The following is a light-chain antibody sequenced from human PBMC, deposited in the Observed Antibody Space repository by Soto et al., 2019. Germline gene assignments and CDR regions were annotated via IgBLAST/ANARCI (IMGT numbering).Light chain of an antibody. CDR3: CSYADSTTYV. CDR1: SSDVGSYNL. V-gene: IGLV2-23*02. CDR2: EVS. J-gene: IGLJ1*01. Sequence: QSALTQPASVSGSPGQSITISCTGTSSDVGSYNLVSWYQQHPGKAPKLMIYEVSKRPSGVSNRFSGSKSGNTASLTIFGLQAEDEADYYCCSYADSTTYVYGTGTKLTVL.